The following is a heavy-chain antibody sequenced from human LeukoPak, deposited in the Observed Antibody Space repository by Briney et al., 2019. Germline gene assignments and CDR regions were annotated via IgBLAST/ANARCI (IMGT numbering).Heavy chain of an antibody. CDR2: IYSGGST. J-gene: IGHJ4*01. D-gene: IGHD3-10*01. CDR3: ASSKVAGSGSYYNGAGGLDY. Sequence: GGSLRLSCAASGFTVSSNYMSWVRQAPGKGLEWVSVIYSGGSTYYADSVKGRFTISRDNSKNTLYLQMNSLRAEDTAVYYCASSKVAGSGSYYNGAGGLDYWGQEPWSPSPQ. CDR1: GFTVSSNY. V-gene: IGHV3-66*01.